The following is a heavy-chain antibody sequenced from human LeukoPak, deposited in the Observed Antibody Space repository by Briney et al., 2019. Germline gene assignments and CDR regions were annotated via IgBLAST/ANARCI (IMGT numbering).Heavy chain of an antibody. D-gene: IGHD6-19*01. CDR3: AKDIGRGSGWYDNWFDP. CDR2: ISWNSGSI. Sequence: GRSLRLSCAASGFTFDDYAMHWVRQAPGKGLEWVSGISWNSGSIGYADSVKGRFTISRDNAKNSLCLQMNSLRAEDTALYYCAKDIGRGSGWYDNWFDPWGQGTLVTVSS. V-gene: IGHV3-9*01. J-gene: IGHJ5*02. CDR1: GFTFDDYA.